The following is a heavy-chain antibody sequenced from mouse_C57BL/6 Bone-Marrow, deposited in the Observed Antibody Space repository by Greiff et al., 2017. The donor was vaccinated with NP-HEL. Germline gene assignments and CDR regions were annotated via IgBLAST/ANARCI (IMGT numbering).Heavy chain of an antibody. Sequence: EVQLVESGGDLVKPGGSLKLSCAASGFTFSSYGMSWVRQTPDKRLEWVATISSGGSYTYYPDSVKGRSTISRDNAKNTLYLQMSSLKSEDAAVYYYARNQEWDLDCRGKGTTLTVSS. CDR3: ARNQEWDLDC. V-gene: IGHV5-6*01. J-gene: IGHJ2*01. D-gene: IGHD4-1*01. CDR2: ISSGGSYT. CDR1: GFTFSSYG.